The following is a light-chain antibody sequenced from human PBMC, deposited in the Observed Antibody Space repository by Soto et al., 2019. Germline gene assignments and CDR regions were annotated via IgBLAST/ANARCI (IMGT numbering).Light chain of an antibody. J-gene: IGLJ3*02. CDR1: SSDVGGYNY. CDR2: EVS. CDR3: SAYTSSSTWV. Sequence: QSALTQPASVSGSPGQSITISCTGTSSDVGGYNYVSWYQQHPGKAPKLMIYEVSNRPSGVTNRFSGSKSGKTASLTISGLQAEDEADYYCSAYTSSSTWVFGGGTEVTVL. V-gene: IGLV2-14*01.